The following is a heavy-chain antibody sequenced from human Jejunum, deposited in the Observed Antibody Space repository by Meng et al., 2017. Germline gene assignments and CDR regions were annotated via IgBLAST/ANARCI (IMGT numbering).Heavy chain of an antibody. J-gene: IGHJ4*02. CDR1: GYIFNNYA. D-gene: IGHD2-15*01. Sequence: QAHPVQSAAEVKEPGASVNGTCKASGYIFNNYAMQWVRQAPGQRLDWIGWINTDNGDTQYSQTFQGRVTITRDTSASTTYMELSSLRSEDTAVYFCARERQTSGEDYWGQGTLVTVSS. CDR2: INTDNGDT. CDR3: ARERQTSGEDY. V-gene: IGHV1-3*04.